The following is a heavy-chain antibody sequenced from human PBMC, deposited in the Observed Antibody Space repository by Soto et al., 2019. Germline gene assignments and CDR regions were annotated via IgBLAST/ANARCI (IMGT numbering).Heavy chain of an antibody. Sequence: QVQLVQSGAEVKKPGASVKVSCKASGYTFTSYGISWVRQAPGQGLEWMGIINPSGGSTSYAQKFQGRVTMTRDTSTSTVYMELSSLRSEDTAVYYCARTPGSCFYCFDYWGQGTLVTVSS. D-gene: IGHD2-2*01. CDR3: ARTPGSCFYCFDY. J-gene: IGHJ4*02. CDR1: GYTFTSYG. V-gene: IGHV1-46*03. CDR2: INPSGGST.